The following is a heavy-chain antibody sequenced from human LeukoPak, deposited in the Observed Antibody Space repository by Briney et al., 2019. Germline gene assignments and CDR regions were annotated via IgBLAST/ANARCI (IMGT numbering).Heavy chain of an antibody. CDR3: ARGAAAETMWYFDH. Sequence: PGGSLRLSCAASGFTFSSFWMTWVRQAPGKGLEWVANIKQDGTEKYYVDSVKGRFTISRDNAKNSLYLQMNSLRAEDTAVYYCARGAAAETMWYFDHWGQGTLVTVSS. CDR2: IKQDGTEK. D-gene: IGHD6-13*01. CDR1: GFTFSSFW. J-gene: IGHJ4*02. V-gene: IGHV3-7*01.